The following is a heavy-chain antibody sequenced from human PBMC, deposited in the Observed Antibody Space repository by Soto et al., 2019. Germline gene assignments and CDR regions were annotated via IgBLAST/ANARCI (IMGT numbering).Heavy chain of an antibody. V-gene: IGHV1-18*01. CDR1: GYTFTSYG. D-gene: IGHD2-2*01. CDR2: ISAYNGNT. CDR3: ARVVVVPAANPPFYYYYCMDV. Sequence: ASVKVSCKASGYTFTSYGISWVRQAPGQGLEWMGWISAYNGNTNYAQKLQGRVTMTTDTSTSTAYMELRSLRSDDTAVYYCARVVVVPAANPPFYYYYCMDVWGQGTTVTVSS. J-gene: IGHJ6*02.